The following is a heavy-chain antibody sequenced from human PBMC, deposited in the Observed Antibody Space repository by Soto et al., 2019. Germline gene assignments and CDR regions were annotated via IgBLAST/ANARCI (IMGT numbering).Heavy chain of an antibody. V-gene: IGHV3-23*01. CDR2: VSIGGST. Sequence: DVQLLASGGGLVQPEGSLRLSCAASGFTFSSSAMGWVRQGPGKGLEWVAVVSIGGSTHYADSVRGRFTISRDNSKNTLSLQMNSLTAEDTAVYFCAKRRGAGGHFDYWGQGALVTVSS. CDR3: AKRRGAGGHFDY. CDR1: GFTFSSSA. D-gene: IGHD2-15*01. J-gene: IGHJ4*02.